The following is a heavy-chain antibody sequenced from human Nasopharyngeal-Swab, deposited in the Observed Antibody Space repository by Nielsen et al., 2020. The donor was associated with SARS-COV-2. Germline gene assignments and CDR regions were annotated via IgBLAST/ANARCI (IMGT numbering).Heavy chain of an antibody. D-gene: IGHD3-16*01. J-gene: IGHJ3*02. CDR1: GFSFSEYY. CDR3: GRGGKLGALDI. CDR2: IKQDGSDK. V-gene: IGHV3-7*01. Sequence: GESLKISCAASGFSFSEYYMSWVRQAPGKGLEWVANIKQDGSDKYYVDSVKGRFTISRDNAKNSLELQMNSLRVEDTAVYYCGRGGKLGALDIWGQGTMVTVSS.